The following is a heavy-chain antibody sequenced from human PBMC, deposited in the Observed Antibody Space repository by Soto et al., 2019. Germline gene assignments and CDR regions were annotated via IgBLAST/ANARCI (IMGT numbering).Heavy chain of an antibody. V-gene: IGHV3-23*01. D-gene: IGHD1-26*01. Sequence: GGSLRLSCTASGFTFTNHAMSWVRQAPGRGLEWVSVMSVSGDYTFYTDSVKGRFTISRDNFKNTLYLQMNSLRAEDTAVYYCASVGVTDFYFDSWGQGTLVTVSS. CDR2: MSVSGDYT. J-gene: IGHJ4*02. CDR3: ASVGVTDFYFDS. CDR1: GFTFTNHA.